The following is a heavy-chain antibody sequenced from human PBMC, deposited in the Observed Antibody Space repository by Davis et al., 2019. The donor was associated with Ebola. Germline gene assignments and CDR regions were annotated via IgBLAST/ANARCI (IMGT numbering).Heavy chain of an antibody. D-gene: IGHD5-24*01. CDR1: GYSFTSYW. Sequence: GESPKISCKGSGYSFTSYWIGWVRQMPGKGLECLGIIFPGDSDTRYSPSFQGQVTISADKSISTAYLQWSSLKASDTAIYYCARGTNGYNPGGYFDSWGQGTLVTVSS. CDR3: ARGTNGYNPGGYFDS. CDR2: IFPGDSDT. J-gene: IGHJ4*02. V-gene: IGHV5-51*01.